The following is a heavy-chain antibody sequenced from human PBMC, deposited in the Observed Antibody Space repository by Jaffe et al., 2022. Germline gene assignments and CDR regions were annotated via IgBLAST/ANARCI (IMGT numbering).Heavy chain of an antibody. CDR2: INGDGTST. CDR3: ASAVVVSDTAGWLDP. D-gene: IGHD2-15*01. J-gene: IGHJ5*02. Sequence: EVQLVESGGGLVQPGGSLRLSCAASGFTFSSYWMHWVRQAPGKGLVWVSRINGDGTSTSYADSVKGRFTISRDNAKNTLYLQMNSLRAEDTAVYYCASAVVVSDTAGWLDPWGQGTLVTVSS. CDR1: GFTFSSYW. V-gene: IGHV3-74*01.